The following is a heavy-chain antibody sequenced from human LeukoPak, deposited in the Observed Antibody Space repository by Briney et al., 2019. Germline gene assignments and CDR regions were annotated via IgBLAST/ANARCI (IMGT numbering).Heavy chain of an antibody. D-gene: IGHD6-19*01. CDR1: GGSISSYY. CDR2: IYTSGST. J-gene: IGHJ3*02. CDR3: AREGWLGAFDI. Sequence: SETLSLTCTVSGGSISSYYWSWIRQPAGKGLEWIGRIYTSGSTNYNPSLKSRVNMSADTSKNPFSLKLSSVTAADTAVYYCAREGWLGAFDIWGKGTMVTVSS. V-gene: IGHV4-4*07.